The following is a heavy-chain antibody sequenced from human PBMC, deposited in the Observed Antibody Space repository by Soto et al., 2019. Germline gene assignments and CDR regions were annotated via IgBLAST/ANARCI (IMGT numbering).Heavy chain of an antibody. J-gene: IGHJ5*02. CDR2: LDHQGYS. Sequence: SETLSLTCSTSGAPITSNYWTWIRKPPGKGLEWIGYLDHQGYSNYSLSLMSRVSMSIDTSKNQLSLKVHSVTAADTTVYYWARVHVTGYFGWLDPWGQGTLLTVAS. V-gene: IGHV4-59*01. CDR1: GAPITSNY. CDR3: ARVHVTGYFGWLDP. D-gene: IGHD3-9*01.